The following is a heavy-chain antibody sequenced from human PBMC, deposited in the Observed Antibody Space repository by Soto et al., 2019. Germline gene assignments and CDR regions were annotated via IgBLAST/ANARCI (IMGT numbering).Heavy chain of an antibody. D-gene: IGHD6-13*01. CDR2: ISGSGSTI. Sequence: PGGSLRLSCAASGFTFSDYYMSWFRQAPGKGLEWVSYISGSGSTIHDADSVKGRFTISRDNAKSSLYLQMNSLRAEDTAVYYCARVGSIAAAGTPDYWGQGTLVTVSS. CDR1: GFTFSDYY. V-gene: IGHV3-11*01. J-gene: IGHJ4*02. CDR3: ARVGSIAAAGTPDY.